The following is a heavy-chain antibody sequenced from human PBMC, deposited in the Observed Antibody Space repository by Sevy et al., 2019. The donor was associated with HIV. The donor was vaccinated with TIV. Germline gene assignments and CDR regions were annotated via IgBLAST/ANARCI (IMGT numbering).Heavy chain of an antibody. CDR1: GFTFSNYW. CDR3: ARDLKDTR. CDR2: ISTEGSIT. J-gene: IGHJ4*02. V-gene: IGHV3-74*01. D-gene: IGHD2-15*01. Sequence: GGSLRLSCVASGFTFSNYWMQWVRQAPGKGPEWVSGISTEGSITVYADSVRGRFTVSRDNAKNTVYLQMNSLRADDTAVFYCARDLKDTRWGQGTLVTVSS.